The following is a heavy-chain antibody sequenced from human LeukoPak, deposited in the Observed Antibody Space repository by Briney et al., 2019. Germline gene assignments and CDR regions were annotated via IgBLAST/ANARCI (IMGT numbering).Heavy chain of an antibody. D-gene: IGHD2-2*01. CDR2: INHSGST. Sequence: SETLSLTCAVYGGSFSGYYWSWIRQPPGKGLEWIGEINHSGSTNYNPSFKSRVTISVDTSKNQFSLKLSSVTAADTAVYYCARGRYCSSTSCYPLLNYYYGMDVWGQGTTVTVSS. CDR3: ARGRYCSSTSCYPLLNYYYGMDV. J-gene: IGHJ6*02. V-gene: IGHV4-34*01. CDR1: GGSFSGYY.